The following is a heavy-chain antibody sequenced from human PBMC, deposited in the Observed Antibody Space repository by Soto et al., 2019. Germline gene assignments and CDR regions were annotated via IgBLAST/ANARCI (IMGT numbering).Heavy chain of an antibody. CDR2: INVNGSDT. J-gene: IGHJ6*02. CDR1: GFTFSYYT. V-gene: IGHV3-64D*06. Sequence: GGSLRLSCSASGFTFSYYTIHWVRQAPGKGLEFVSAINVNGSDTHYADSVKGRFTISRDNSRNTVYLQMSSLGGEDTAVYYCARGGVVVVAATFNGMDVWGQGTTVTVSS. CDR3: ARGGVVVVAATFNGMDV. D-gene: IGHD2-15*01.